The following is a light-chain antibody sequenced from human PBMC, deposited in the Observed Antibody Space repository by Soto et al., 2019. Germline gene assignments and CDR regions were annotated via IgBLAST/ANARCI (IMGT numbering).Light chain of an antibody. CDR3: SSYTDSSTL. CDR1: SSDVGSYNY. CDR2: GVS. Sequence: QSALTQPASVSGSPGQSITISCTGTSSDVGSYNYVSWYQQHPGKAPKLMIYGVSDRPSGISSRFSGSKSGNTASLTISGLQTEDEADYYCSSYTDSSTLFGTGTQLTVL. J-gene: IGLJ1*01. V-gene: IGLV2-14*01.